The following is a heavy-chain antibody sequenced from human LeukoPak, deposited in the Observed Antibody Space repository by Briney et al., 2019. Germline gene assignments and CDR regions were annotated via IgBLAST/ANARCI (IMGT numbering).Heavy chain of an antibody. CDR1: GFTFSSYW. CDR3: ARDRVWFGELLPYFDY. Sequence: GGSLRLSCAASGFTFSSYWMSWVRQAPGKGLEWVANIKQDGSEKYYVDSVKGRFTISRDNAKNPLYLQMNSLRAEDTAVYYCARDRVWFGELLPYFDYWGQGTLVTVSS. CDR2: IKQDGSEK. D-gene: IGHD3-10*01. V-gene: IGHV3-7*03. J-gene: IGHJ4*02.